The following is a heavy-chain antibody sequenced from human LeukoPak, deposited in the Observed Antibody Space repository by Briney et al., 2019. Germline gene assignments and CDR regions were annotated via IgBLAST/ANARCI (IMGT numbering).Heavy chain of an antibody. V-gene: IGHV3-9*03. CDR3: AKANIPELYGSGYNWFDP. J-gene: IGHJ5*02. D-gene: IGHD3-10*01. Sequence: GGSLRLSCAASGFTFDDYAMHWVRQAPGKGLEWVSGISWNSGSIGYADSVKGRFTISRDNAKNSLYLQMNSLRAEDMALYYCAKANIPELYGSGYNWFDPWGQGTLVTVSS. CDR2: ISWNSGSI. CDR1: GFTFDDYA.